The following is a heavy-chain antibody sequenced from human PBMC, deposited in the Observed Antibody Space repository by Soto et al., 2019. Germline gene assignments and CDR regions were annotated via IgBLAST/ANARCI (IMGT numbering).Heavy chain of an antibody. CDR3: ARDTEWLSNDAFDI. V-gene: IGHV1-3*01. Sequence: QVQLVQSGAEVKKPGASVKVSCKASGYTFTSYAMHWVRQAPGQRLEWMGWINAGNGNTKYSQKFQGRVTITRDTSASTAYMELSSLRSEDTAVYSCARDTEWLSNDAFDIWGQGTMVTVSS. D-gene: IGHD3-3*01. J-gene: IGHJ3*02. CDR2: INAGNGNT. CDR1: GYTFTSYA.